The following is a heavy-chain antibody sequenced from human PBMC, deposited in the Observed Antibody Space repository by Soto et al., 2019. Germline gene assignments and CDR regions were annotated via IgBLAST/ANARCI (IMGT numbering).Heavy chain of an antibody. D-gene: IGHD3-10*01. J-gene: IGHJ6*03. V-gene: IGHV3-21*01. CDR3: AREDWYYGSGSYHNYYYYYMDV. CDR1: GFTFSSYS. CDR2: ISSSSSYI. Sequence: GRSLRLSCAASGFTFSSYSMNWVRQAPGKGLEWVSSISSSSSYIYYADSVKGRFTISRDNAKNSLYLQMNSLRAEDTAVYYCAREDWYYGSGSYHNYYYYYMDVWGKGTTVTVSS.